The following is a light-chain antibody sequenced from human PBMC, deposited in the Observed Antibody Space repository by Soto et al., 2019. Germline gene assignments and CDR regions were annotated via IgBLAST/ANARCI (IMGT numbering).Light chain of an antibody. CDR1: SSDVGGYNF. J-gene: IGLJ1*01. CDR2: DVS. CDR3: TSYTSSFTYV. V-gene: IGLV2-14*03. Sequence: QPVLTQPASVSGSPGQSITISCTGTSSDVGGYNFVSWYQHHPGKAPKLIIYDVSYRPSGVSNRFSVSKSGNTASLTISGLQAEDEADYYCTSYTSSFTYVFGTGTKLTVL.